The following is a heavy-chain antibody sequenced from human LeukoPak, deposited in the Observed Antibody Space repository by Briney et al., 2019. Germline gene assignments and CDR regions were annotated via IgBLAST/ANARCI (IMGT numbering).Heavy chain of an antibody. J-gene: IGHJ3*02. Sequence: GGSLRLSCAASGFTVSSNYMSWVRQAPGKGLEWVSVIYSGGSTYYADSVKGQFTISRDNSKNTLYLQMNSLRAEDTAVYYCARDSSGDALDIWGQGTVVTVSS. CDR3: ARDSSGDALDI. CDR1: GFTVSSNY. CDR2: IYSGGST. V-gene: IGHV3-53*01.